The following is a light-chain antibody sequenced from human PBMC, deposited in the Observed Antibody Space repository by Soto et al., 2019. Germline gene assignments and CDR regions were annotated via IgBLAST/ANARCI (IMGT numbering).Light chain of an antibody. CDR2: GAS. V-gene: IGKV3-20*01. J-gene: IGKJ1*01. CDR1: HSVSSSY. CDR3: QQYGSSSWT. Sequence: EIVLAQSPGTLSLSPGERATLCCRASHSVSSSYLAWYQQRPGQAPRLLIYGASSRATGIPDRFSGSGSGTEFTLTISRLEPEDFAVYYCQQYGSSSWTFGQGTKVDIK.